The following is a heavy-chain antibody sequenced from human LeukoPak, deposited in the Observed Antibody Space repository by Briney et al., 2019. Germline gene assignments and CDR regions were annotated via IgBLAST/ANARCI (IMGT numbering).Heavy chain of an antibody. CDR2: IYYSGST. J-gene: IGHJ5*02. D-gene: IGHD3-10*01. V-gene: IGHV4-59*08. Sequence: SETLSLTCTVSGGSISSYYWSWIRRPPGKGLEWIGYIYYSGSTNYNPSLKSRVTISVDTSKNQFSLKLSSVTAADTAVYYCARHRFHMVRGVDNWFDPWGQGTLVTVSS. CDR1: GGSISSYY. CDR3: ARHRFHMVRGVDNWFDP.